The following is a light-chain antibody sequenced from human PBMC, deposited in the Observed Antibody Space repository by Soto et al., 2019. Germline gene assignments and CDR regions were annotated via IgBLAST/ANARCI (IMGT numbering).Light chain of an antibody. CDR1: QSVSSSY. CDR3: KLYGISPRT. V-gene: IGKV3-20*01. Sequence: VTVSLSTGERATLSCRASQSVSSSYLAWYQQKPGQAPRLLIYGASSRATGIPDRFSGSGSGTDFTLTISRLEPEDGAVYYCKLYGISPRTFG. CDR2: GAS. J-gene: IGKJ5*01.